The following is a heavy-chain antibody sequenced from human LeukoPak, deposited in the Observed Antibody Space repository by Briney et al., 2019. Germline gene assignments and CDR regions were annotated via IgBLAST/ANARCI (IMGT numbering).Heavy chain of an antibody. J-gene: IGHJ3*02. Sequence: ASVKVSCKASGYTFTSYGISWVRQAPGKGLEWMGGFDPEDGETIYAQKFQGRVTMTEDTSTDTAYMELSSLRSEDTAVYYCATDSWLLLRSPYVFDIWGQGTMVTVSS. CDR3: ATDSWLLLRSPYVFDI. V-gene: IGHV1-24*01. CDR2: FDPEDGET. D-gene: IGHD3-22*01. CDR1: GYTFTSYG.